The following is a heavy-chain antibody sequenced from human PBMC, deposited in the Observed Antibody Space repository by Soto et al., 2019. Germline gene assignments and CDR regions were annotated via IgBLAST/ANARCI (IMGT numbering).Heavy chain of an antibody. V-gene: IGHV4-31*03. CDR1: GGSINSGDTHY. D-gene: IGHD1-7*01. J-gene: IGHJ4*02. CDR2: IYHSGNT. Sequence: QVQLQESGPGLVKPSQTLSLTCTVSGGSINSGDTHYWTWIRQHPGKGLEWIGYIYHSGNTYYNPCHKTRVTISVDTAKNQYSLKLTSVTAADTAVYYCARAHYNSNYVSFDNWGQGTLVTVSS. CDR3: ARAHYNSNYVSFDN.